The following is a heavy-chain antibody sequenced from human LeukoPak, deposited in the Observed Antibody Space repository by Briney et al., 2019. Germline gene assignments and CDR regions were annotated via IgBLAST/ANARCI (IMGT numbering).Heavy chain of an antibody. J-gene: IGHJ4*02. D-gene: IGHD7-27*01. CDR1: GGSISSYY. CDR3: ASRKLGNDY. Sequence: PSETLSLTCTVSGGSISSYYWSWIRQSPGKGLEWIGYIYHTGSTSYSPSLKSRVTISADTSQNQFSLKLSSVTAADTAVYYCASRKLGNDYWGQGTLVTVSS. V-gene: IGHV4-59*01. CDR2: IYHTGST.